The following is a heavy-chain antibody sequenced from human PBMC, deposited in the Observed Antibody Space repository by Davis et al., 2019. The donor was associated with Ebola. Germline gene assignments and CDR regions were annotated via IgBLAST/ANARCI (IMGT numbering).Heavy chain of an antibody. V-gene: IGHV1-2*02. CDR3: ARSDTNQADY. CDR1: GYTFTGYY. CDR2: INPNSGGT. Sequence: ASVKVSCKASGYTFTGYYIHWVRQAPGQGLEWMGWINPNSGGTNYAQKFQGRVTMTRDTSITTAYMELTSLRSDDTAVYYCARSDTNQADYWGQGTLVTVSS. J-gene: IGHJ4*02. D-gene: IGHD2-8*01.